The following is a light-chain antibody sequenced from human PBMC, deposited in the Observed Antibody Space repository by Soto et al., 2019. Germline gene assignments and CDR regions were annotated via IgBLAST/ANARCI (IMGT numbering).Light chain of an antibody. CDR2: GAS. J-gene: IGKJ4*01. CDR1: EDINRN. V-gene: IGKV3-15*01. Sequence: ETVMTQSPATLSVSPGERASLSCRASEDINRNLAWYQQKSGQAPRLLIYGASTRATGIPARFSGSGSGTEFTLTISTLQSEDFALYYCQQYNNWPPLTFGGGTKVGIK. CDR3: QQYNNWPPLT.